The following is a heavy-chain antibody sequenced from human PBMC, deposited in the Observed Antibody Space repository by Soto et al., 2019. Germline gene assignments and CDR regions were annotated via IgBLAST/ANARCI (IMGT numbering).Heavy chain of an antibody. V-gene: IGHV3-11*06. J-gene: IGHJ5*02. CDR3: ARDPAGYCSGGSCYQEWLDP. D-gene: IGHD2-15*01. CDR2: ISSSSSYT. CDR1: GFTFSDYY. Sequence: SLRLSCAASGFTFSDYYMSWIRQAPGKGLEWVSYISSSSSYTNYADSVKGRFTISRDNAKNSLYLQMNSLRAEDTAVYYCARDPAGYCSGGSCYQEWLDPWGQGTLVTVSS.